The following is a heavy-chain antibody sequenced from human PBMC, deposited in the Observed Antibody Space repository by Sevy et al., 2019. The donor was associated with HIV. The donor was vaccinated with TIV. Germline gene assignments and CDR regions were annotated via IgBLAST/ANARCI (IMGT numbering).Heavy chain of an antibody. CDR2: IKSKTDGGTT. Sequence: GGSLRLSCAASGFTFSNAWMSWVRQAPGKGLEWVGRIKSKTDGGTTDYAAPVKGRFTISRDDSKSTLYLQMTSLKTADTAVYYCTTWSPYGSGSYYNDLDYWGQGTLVTVSS. D-gene: IGHD3-10*01. CDR1: GFTFSNAW. J-gene: IGHJ4*02. CDR3: TTWSPYGSGSYYNDLDY. V-gene: IGHV3-15*01.